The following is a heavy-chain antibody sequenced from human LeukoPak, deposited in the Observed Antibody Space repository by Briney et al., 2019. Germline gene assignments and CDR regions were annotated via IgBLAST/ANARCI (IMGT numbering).Heavy chain of an antibody. D-gene: IGHD6-13*01. V-gene: IGHV3-7*01. Sequence: GGSLRLSCAASGFTFSSYSMSWVRQAPGKGLEWVANIKQDGSEKYYVDSVKGRFTISRDNAKNSLYLQMNSLRAEDTAVYYCARSTAAGTHDYWGQGTLVTVSS. J-gene: IGHJ4*02. CDR3: ARSTAAGTHDY. CDR2: IKQDGSEK. CDR1: GFTFSSYS.